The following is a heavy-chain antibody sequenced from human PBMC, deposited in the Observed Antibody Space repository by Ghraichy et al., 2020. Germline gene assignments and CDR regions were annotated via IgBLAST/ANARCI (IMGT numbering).Heavy chain of an antibody. Sequence: SETLSLTCAVYGGSFSGYYWSWIRQPPGKGLEWIGEINHSGSTNYNPSLKSRVTISVDTSKNQFSLKLRSVTAADTAVYYCSRGQQQRARRYFAYWGQGTLVTVSS. CDR2: INHSGST. CDR1: GGSFSGYY. J-gene: IGHJ4*02. V-gene: IGHV4-34*01. D-gene: IGHD6-13*01. CDR3: SRGQQQRARRYFAY.